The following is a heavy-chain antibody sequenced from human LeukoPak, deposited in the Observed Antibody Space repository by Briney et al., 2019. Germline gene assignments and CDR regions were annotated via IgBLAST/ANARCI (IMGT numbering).Heavy chain of an antibody. CDR1: GFTFGDYA. CDR3: TFRRITIFGGANRFDY. Sequence: PGGSLRLSCTASGFTFGDYAVSWFRQAPGKGLEWVGFIRSKAYGGTTEYAASVKGRFTISRDDSKSIAYLQMNSLKTEDTAVYYCTFRRITIFGGANRFDYWGQGTLVTVSS. CDR2: IRSKAYGGTT. J-gene: IGHJ4*02. V-gene: IGHV3-49*03. D-gene: IGHD3-3*01.